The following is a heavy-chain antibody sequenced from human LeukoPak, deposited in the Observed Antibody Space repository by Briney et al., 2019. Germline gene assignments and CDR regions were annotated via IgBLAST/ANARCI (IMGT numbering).Heavy chain of an antibody. CDR1: GFTVSSNY. J-gene: IGHJ4*02. D-gene: IGHD6-19*01. V-gene: IGHV3-53*01. Sequence: PGGPLTLSCAPSGFTVSSNYMSWLRQAPGKALEWVSVIYSGGSTYYADSVKGRFTISRDNSKNTQYLQMNSLRAEDTAVYYCMSSGWYGLAESSNFDYWGQGTLVTVSS. CDR3: MSSGWYGLAESSNFDY. CDR2: IYSGGST.